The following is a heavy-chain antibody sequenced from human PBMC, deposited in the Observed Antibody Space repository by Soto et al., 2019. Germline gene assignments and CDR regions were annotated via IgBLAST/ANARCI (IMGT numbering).Heavy chain of an antibody. V-gene: IGHV2-26*01. D-gene: IGHD3-22*01. CDR1: GFSLSNARVG. Sequence: QVTLKESGPVLVKPTETRTLTCTVSGFSLSNARVGVIWIRQPPGKAREWLAHIFPNDENFYSTSLKSRLTISKDTTKSQVVITMTNMDPVDTATYYCARIGKDSSGRDAMDVWGQGPTVTASS. J-gene: IGHJ6*02. CDR3: ARIGKDSSGRDAMDV. CDR2: IFPNDEN.